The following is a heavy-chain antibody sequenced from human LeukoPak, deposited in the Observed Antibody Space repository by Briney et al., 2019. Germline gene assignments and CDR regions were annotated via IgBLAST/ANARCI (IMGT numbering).Heavy chain of an antibody. Sequence: PGGSLRLSCAASGFTFSSYWMSWVRQAPGKGLEWVANIKQDGSEKYYVDSVKGRFTISRDNAKNSLYLQMNSLRVEDTAVYYCARDPLIDYGDDHYWYFDLWGRGTLVTVSS. CDR1: GFTFSSYW. J-gene: IGHJ2*01. D-gene: IGHD4-17*01. V-gene: IGHV3-7*01. CDR3: ARDPLIDYGDDHYWYFDL. CDR2: IKQDGSEK.